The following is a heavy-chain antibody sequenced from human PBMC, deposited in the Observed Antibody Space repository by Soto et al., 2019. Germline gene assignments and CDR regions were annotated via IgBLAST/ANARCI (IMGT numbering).Heavy chain of an antibody. Sequence: GGSLRLSCAASGFTFSSYAISWVRQAPGKGLEWVSAISGSGGSTYYADSVKGRFTISRDNSKNTLYLQMNSPRAEDTAVYYCANLKGYCSGGSCYPDAFDIWGQGTMVTVSS. J-gene: IGHJ3*02. CDR2: ISGSGGST. D-gene: IGHD2-15*01. CDR3: ANLKGYCSGGSCYPDAFDI. V-gene: IGHV3-23*01. CDR1: GFTFSSYA.